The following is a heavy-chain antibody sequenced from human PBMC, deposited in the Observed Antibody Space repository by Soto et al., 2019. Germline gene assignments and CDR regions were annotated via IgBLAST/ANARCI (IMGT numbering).Heavy chain of an antibody. Sequence: GASVKVSCKASGYTFTSYAMHWVRQAPGQRLEWMGWINAGNGNTKYSQKFQGRVTITRDTSASTAYMELSSLRSEDTAVYYCARDHGSGWTEFGYWGKGTRCTVSS. D-gene: IGHD6-19*01. V-gene: IGHV1-3*01. J-gene: IGHJ4*02. CDR2: INAGNGNT. CDR1: GYTFTSYA. CDR3: ARDHGSGWTEFGY.